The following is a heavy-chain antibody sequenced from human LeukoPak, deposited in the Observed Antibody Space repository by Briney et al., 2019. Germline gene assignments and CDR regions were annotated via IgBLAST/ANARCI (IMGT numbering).Heavy chain of an antibody. CDR2: INTDGSST. D-gene: IGHD2-15*01. V-gene: IGHV3-74*01. J-gene: IGHJ6*02. Sequence: GGSLRLSCAASGFTFSSYWMHWVRQAPGKGLVWVSRINTDGSSTSYADSVKGRFTISRDNAKNTLYLQMNSLRAEDTAVYYCARDLPYCSGGSCYSVGMDVWGQGTTVTVSS. CDR1: GFTFSSYW. CDR3: ARDLPYCSGGSCYSVGMDV.